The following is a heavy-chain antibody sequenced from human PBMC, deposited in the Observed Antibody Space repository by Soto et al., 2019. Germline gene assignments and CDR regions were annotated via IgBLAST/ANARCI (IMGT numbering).Heavy chain of an antibody. CDR2: IYHSGST. CDR1: GGSIISGGYS. D-gene: IGHD3-10*01. CDR3: ARAIYYYGSGSYFAGFDP. Sequence: PSETLSLTCAVSGGSIISGGYSCSWIRQPPWNGLEWIGYIYHSGSTYYNPSLKSRVTISVDRSKNQFSLKLSSVTAADTAVYYCARAIYYYGSGSYFAGFDPWGQGTLVTVSS. J-gene: IGHJ5*02. V-gene: IGHV4-30-2*01.